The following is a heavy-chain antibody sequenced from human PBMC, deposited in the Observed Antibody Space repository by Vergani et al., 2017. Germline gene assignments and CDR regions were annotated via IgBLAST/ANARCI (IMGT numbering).Heavy chain of an antibody. J-gene: IGHJ6*02. CDR3: ARAGYCRSTSCYTDYYYGMDV. Sequence: QVQLVQSGAEVKKPGSSVKVSCKASGGTFSSYAISWVRQAPGQGLEWMGGIIPIFGTANYAQKFQGRVTITADESTSTAYMELSSLRSEDTAVYYCARAGYCRSTSCYTDYYYGMDVWGQGTTVTVSS. CDR2: IIPIFGTA. CDR1: GGTFSSYA. V-gene: IGHV1-69*12. D-gene: IGHD2-2*02.